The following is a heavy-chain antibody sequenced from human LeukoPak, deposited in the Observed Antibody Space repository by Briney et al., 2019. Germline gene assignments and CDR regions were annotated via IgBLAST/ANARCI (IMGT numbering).Heavy chain of an antibody. CDR2: INHTGST. D-gene: IGHD5-24*01. CDR3: ARITMATVIDY. V-gene: IGHV4-34*01. Sequence: PSETLSLTCAVYGGSFSGYYWSWIRQPPGKGLEWIGEINHTGSTNYNTSLKSRVTLSVDTSKNQFSLKLSSVTAADTAVYYCARITMATVIDYWGQGTLVTVSS. J-gene: IGHJ4*02. CDR1: GGSFSGYY.